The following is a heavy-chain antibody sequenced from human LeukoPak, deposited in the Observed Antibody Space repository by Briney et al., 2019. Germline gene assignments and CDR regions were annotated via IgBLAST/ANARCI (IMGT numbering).Heavy chain of an antibody. CDR3: ARAQYYLDS. Sequence: GGSLRLSCAASGFTFSDYYMSWIRQAPGKGLEWVSYISSSSSYRNYADSVRGRFTISRDNAKNALFLQMNSLRAEDTAVYYCARAQYYLDSWGQGTLVTVSS. J-gene: IGHJ4*02. CDR1: GFTFSDYY. CDR2: ISSSSSYR. V-gene: IGHV3-11*06.